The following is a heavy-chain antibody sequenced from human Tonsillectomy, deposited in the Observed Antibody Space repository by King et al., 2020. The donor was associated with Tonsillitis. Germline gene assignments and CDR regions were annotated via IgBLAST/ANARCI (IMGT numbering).Heavy chain of an antibody. V-gene: IGHV1-69*01. Sequence: QLVQSGAEVKKPGSSVKVSCQASGGTFSSYAFSWVRQAPGQGLEWMGGIIPIFGTTNYAQKFQGRIAITADESTSTAHMELTSLTSEDTAVYYCARSPYCGGDCYSYFDYWGQGTLVTVSS. CDR3: ARSPYCGGDCYSYFDY. D-gene: IGHD2-21*02. CDR1: GGTFSSYA. CDR2: IIPIFGTT. J-gene: IGHJ4*02.